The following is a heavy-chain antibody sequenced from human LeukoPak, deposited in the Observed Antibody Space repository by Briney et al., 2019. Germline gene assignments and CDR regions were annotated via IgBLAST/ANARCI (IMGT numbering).Heavy chain of an antibody. V-gene: IGHV3-23*01. CDR2: ISGSGGST. CDR1: GFTFSSYV. J-gene: IGHJ4*02. Sequence: GGSLRLSCAASGFTFSSYVLSWVRQAPGKGREGVSAISGSGGSTYYAGSVKGRFTLSRDNSKSTLYLQMNSLRAEDTAVYYRAKSAAAGTEVDYWGQRTLVTVSS. D-gene: IGHD6-13*01. CDR3: AKSAAAGTEVDY.